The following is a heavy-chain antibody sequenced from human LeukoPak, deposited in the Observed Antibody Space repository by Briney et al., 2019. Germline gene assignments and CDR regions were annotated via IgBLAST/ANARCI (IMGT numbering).Heavy chain of an antibody. Sequence: SETLSLTCTVSGGSISSSSYYWGWIRQPPGKGLEWIGSIFYSGSTYYNPSLKSRVTISVHTSKNQFSLKLSSVTAADTAVYYCARPVAGTFPRGFHYWGQGTLVTVSS. CDR3: ARPVAGTFPRGFHY. J-gene: IGHJ4*02. V-gene: IGHV4-39*01. CDR1: GGSISSSSYY. CDR2: IFYSGST. D-gene: IGHD6-19*01.